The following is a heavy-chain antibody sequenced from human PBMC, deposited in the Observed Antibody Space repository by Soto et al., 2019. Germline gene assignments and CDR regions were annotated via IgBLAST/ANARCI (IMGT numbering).Heavy chain of an antibody. CDR2: IYSNDNT. D-gene: IGHD5-12*01. Sequence: SETLSLTCTVSGGSVSSNSYSWGWVRQSPGKGLEWIGTIYSNDNTHYNPSLKSRVTISVDTSKNQFSLKLSSVTAADTAVYYCARVRGDGYNYHYYGMDVWGQGTTVTVSS. CDR1: GGSVSSNSYS. CDR3: ARVRGDGYNYHYYGMDV. J-gene: IGHJ6*02. V-gene: IGHV4-39*07.